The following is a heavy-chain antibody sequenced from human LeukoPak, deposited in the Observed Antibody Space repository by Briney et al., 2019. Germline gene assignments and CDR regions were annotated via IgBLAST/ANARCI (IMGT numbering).Heavy chain of an antibody. D-gene: IGHD6-6*01. Sequence: GASVKVSCKASGGTFSSYAISWVRQAPGQGLEWMGGIIPIFGTANYAQKFQGRVTITTDESTSTAYMELSSLRSEDTAVYYCARDRLQYSSSSPAFDIWGQGTMVTVSS. CDR3: ARDRLQYSSSSPAFDI. J-gene: IGHJ3*02. CDR1: GGTFSSYA. V-gene: IGHV1-69*05. CDR2: IIPIFGTA.